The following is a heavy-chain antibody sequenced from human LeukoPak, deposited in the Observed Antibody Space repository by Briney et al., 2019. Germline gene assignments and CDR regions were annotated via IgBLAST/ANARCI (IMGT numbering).Heavy chain of an antibody. J-gene: IGHJ4*02. Sequence: AAVTVSFTCSSYTFTIYNINWGREAEGQGKGWMGWMNIKTGRTGYAQKFHGIITMTRDPSINTAYMELTNLRSEDTAIYYCARLSQTPDYYTLGGYYYLGYWGQGTPVTVPS. CDR2: MNIKTGRT. CDR3: ARLSQTPDYYTLGGYYYLGY. D-gene: IGHD3-10*01. CDR1: SYTFTIYN. V-gene: IGHV1-8*01.